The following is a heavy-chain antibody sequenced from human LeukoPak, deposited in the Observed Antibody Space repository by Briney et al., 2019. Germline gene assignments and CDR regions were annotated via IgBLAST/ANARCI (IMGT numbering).Heavy chain of an antibody. D-gene: IGHD1-26*01. Sequence: GGTLRLSCAASGFTFSLYGISWVRQVPGKGLEWVSTISGSGGSTYYADSVKGRFTISRDNSKNTLYLQMNSLRAEDTAVYYWARLGIDRWATSFFFWGQGTLVTVSS. J-gene: IGHJ4*02. V-gene: IGHV3-23*01. CDR1: GFTFSLYG. CDR3: ARLGIDRWATSFFF. CDR2: ISGSGGST.